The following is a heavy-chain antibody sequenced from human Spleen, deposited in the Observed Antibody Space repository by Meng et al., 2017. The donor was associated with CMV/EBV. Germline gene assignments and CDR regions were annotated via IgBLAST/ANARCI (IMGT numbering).Heavy chain of an antibody. J-gene: IGHJ4*02. CDR2: IRYDGGNK. D-gene: IGHD5-18*01. CDR1: GFTFSSYA. CDR3: AKVDAAMITPSYFDS. Sequence: GGSLRLSCAASGFTFSSYAMHWVRQAPGKGLEWVTFIRYDGGNKYYADSVKGRFTISRDNSKNTLYLQMNSLRAEDTAVYYCAKVDAAMITPSYFDSWGQGTLVTVSS. V-gene: IGHV3-30*02.